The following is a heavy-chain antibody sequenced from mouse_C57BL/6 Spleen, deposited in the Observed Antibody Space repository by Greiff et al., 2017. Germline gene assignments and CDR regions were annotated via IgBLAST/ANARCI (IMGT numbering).Heavy chain of an antibody. CDR2: IYPGSGNT. D-gene: IGHD3-1*01. CDR1: GYTFTDYY. CDR3: ARGRGDSGDALDD. Sequence: QVQLKQSGAELVRPGASVKLSCKASGYTFTDYYINWVKQRPGQGLEWIGRIYPGSGNTYYNEKFKGKATLTAEKSSSTAYMQLSSLTSEDSAVYICARGRGDSGDALDDWGQGTSVTVSS. J-gene: IGHJ4*01. V-gene: IGHV1-76*01.